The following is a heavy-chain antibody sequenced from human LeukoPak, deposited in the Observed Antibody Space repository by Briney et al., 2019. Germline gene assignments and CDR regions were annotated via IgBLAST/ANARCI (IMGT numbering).Heavy chain of an antibody. D-gene: IGHD6-19*01. V-gene: IGHV3-48*03. CDR2: ISSSGSTI. CDR3: ARGSVAGDYYCYYYMDV. Sequence: GGSLRLSCAASGFTFSSYEMNWVRQAPGKGLEWVSYISSSGSTIYYADSVKGRFTISRDNAKNSLYLQMNSLRAEDTAVYYCARGSVAGDYYCYYYMDVWGKGTTVTVSS. CDR1: GFTFSSYE. J-gene: IGHJ6*03.